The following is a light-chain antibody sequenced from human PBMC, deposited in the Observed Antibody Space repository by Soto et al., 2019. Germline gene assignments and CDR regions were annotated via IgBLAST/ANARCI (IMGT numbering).Light chain of an antibody. CDR1: QSVSRY. V-gene: IGKV3-11*01. J-gene: IGKJ4*01. CDR2: DTS. CDR3: QQRSSWPT. Sequence: EIVLTQSPATLSLSPGERATLSCRASQSVSRYLAWYQQKPGQAPRLLIYDTSHRATGIPARFSGSGSGTEFTLTISRLEHEDFTVYCCQQRSSWPTFGGGTKVEIK.